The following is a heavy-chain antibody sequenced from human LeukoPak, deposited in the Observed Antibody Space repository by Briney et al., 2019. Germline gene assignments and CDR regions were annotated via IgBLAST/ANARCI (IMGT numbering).Heavy chain of an antibody. CDR1: GFTFSTYI. D-gene: IGHD2-15*01. CDR2: LSSSSTYV. J-gene: IGHJ4*02. CDR3: ARVRCSGGGCFSNFDY. Sequence: GGSLRLSCAASGFTFSTYIMNWVRQAPGKGLEWVSSLSSSSTYVYYSDSVKGRFTISRDNAKNSLYLQMNSLRAEDTAVYYCARVRCSGGGCFSNFDYWGQGSLVTVSS. V-gene: IGHV3-21*01.